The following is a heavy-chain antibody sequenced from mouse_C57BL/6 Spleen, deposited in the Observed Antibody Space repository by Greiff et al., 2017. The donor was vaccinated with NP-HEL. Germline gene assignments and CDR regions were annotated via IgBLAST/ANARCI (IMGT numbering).Heavy chain of an antibody. J-gene: IGHJ2*01. V-gene: IGHV1-55*01. D-gene: IGHD2-14*01. CDR1: GYTFTSYW. CDR2: IYPGSGST. Sequence: QVQLQQPGAELVKPGASVKMSCKASGYTFTSYWITWVKQRPGQGLEWIGDIYPGSGSTNYNEKFKSKATLTVDTSSSTAYMQRSSLTSEDSAVYYCAREYDEGYYFDYWGQGTTLTVSS. CDR3: AREYDEGYYFDY.